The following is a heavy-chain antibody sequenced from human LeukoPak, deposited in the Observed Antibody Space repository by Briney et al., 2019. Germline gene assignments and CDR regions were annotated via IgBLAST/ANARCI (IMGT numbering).Heavy chain of an antibody. D-gene: IGHD2-2*01. J-gene: IGHJ4*02. V-gene: IGHV1-46*01. CDR3: ARTMVPAAPFDF. CDR2: INPSGGTT. Sequence: GASVKVSCKASGYTFITYYMRWVRQAPGQGLEWMGIINPSGGTTNYAQKFQGRVTMTRDTSTSTVYMELSSLRSDDTAVYYCARTMVPAAPFDFWGQGTLVTVSS. CDR1: GYTFITYY.